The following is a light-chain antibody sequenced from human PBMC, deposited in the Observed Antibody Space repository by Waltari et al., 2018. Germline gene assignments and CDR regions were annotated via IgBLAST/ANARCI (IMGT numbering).Light chain of an antibody. Sequence: EIVFTQSPATLSLSPGDIATLSCRARQSVNSYLAWYQQKPGQAPRLLIYDASNRATGIPARFSGSGSGTDFTLTISSLEPEDFAVYYCQHRRNWPLTFGGGTKVEIK. CDR2: DAS. CDR1: QSVNSY. J-gene: IGKJ4*01. V-gene: IGKV3-11*01. CDR3: QHRRNWPLT.